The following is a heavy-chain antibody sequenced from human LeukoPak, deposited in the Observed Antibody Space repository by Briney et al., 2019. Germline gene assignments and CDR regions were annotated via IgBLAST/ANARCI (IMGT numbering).Heavy chain of an antibody. CDR1: GFTFSGND. V-gene: IGHV3-48*02. CDR3: ARERIYFGSGRDLTDARLFYYYGMDI. D-gene: IGHD3-10*01. Sequence: GGSLRLSCAASGFTFSGNDMNWVRQAPGKGLEWVSYISNRGDIIYYADSMKGRFTISRDNAKNSLYLQMNSLRDEDTAVYYCARERIYFGSGRDLTDARLFYYYGMDIWGQGTTVTVSS. J-gene: IGHJ6*02. CDR2: ISNRGDII.